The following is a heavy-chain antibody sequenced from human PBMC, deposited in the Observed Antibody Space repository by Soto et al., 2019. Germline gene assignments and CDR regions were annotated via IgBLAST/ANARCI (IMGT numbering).Heavy chain of an antibody. J-gene: IGHJ5*02. Sequence: GGSLRLSCAASGFTFSSYGMHWVRQAPGKGLEWVAVISYDGSNKYYADSVKGRFTISRDNSKNTLYLQMNSLRAEDTAVYYCTTPWWELPYTLNNWFDPWGQGTLVTVSS. D-gene: IGHD1-26*01. CDR2: ISYDGSNK. V-gene: IGHV3-30*03. CDR3: TTPWWELPYTLNNWFDP. CDR1: GFTFSSYG.